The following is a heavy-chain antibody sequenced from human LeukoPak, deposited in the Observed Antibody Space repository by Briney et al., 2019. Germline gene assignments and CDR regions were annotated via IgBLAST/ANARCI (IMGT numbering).Heavy chain of an antibody. D-gene: IGHD3-9*01. J-gene: IGHJ4*02. CDR1: GFTFSSYS. CDR2: ISSSSSYI. V-gene: IGHV3-21*01. CDR3: ARDLPLLVRLFDY. Sequence: KSGGSLRLSCAASGFTFSSYSMNWVRQAPGKGLEWVSSISSSSSYIYYADSVRGRFTISRDNAKNSLYLQMNSLRAEDTAVYYCARDLPLLVRLFDYWGQGTLVTVSS.